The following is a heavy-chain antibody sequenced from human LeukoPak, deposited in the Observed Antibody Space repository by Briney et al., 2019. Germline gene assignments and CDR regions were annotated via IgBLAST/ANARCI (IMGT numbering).Heavy chain of an antibody. Sequence: GGSLRLSCAASGFTFSGYAVGWVRQAPGKGLEGVSAISGSGGGTYYADSVKGRFTISRDNSKNTLYLQMNSLRAEDTAVYYCARAGSWYVGYFDYWGQGTLVTVSS. V-gene: IGHV3-23*01. CDR2: ISGSGGGT. D-gene: IGHD6-13*01. J-gene: IGHJ4*02. CDR3: ARAGSWYVGYFDY. CDR1: GFTFSGYA.